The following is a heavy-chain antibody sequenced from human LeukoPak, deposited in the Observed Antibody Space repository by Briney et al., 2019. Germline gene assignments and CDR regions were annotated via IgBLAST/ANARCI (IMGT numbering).Heavy chain of an antibody. V-gene: IGHV4-39*01. CDR3: ARHGRMGTINPSY. CDR2: MYYSGST. J-gene: IGHJ4*02. D-gene: IGHD5-24*01. CDR1: GGSISNSSYY. Sequence: SETLSLTCTVSGGSISNSSYYWGWIRQPPGKGLEWIGSMYYSGSTYYNPSLKSRATISVDTSKNQFSLKLSSVTAADTAVYYRARHGRMGTINPSYWGQGTLVTVSS.